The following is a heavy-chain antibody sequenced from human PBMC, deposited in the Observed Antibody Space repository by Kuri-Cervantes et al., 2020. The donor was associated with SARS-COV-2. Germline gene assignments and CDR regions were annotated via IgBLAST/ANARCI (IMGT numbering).Heavy chain of an antibody. CDR2: ISAYNGNT. Sequence: ASVKVSCKASGYTFTSYGISWVRQAPGQGLEWMGWISAYNGNTNYAQKLQGRVTMTTDTSTSTAYMELRSLRSDDTAVYYCARDNLWLDYYYMDVWGKGTTVTVSS. J-gene: IGHJ6*03. D-gene: IGHD2-21*01. CDR3: ARDNLWLDYYYMDV. CDR1: GYTFTSYG. V-gene: IGHV1-18*01.